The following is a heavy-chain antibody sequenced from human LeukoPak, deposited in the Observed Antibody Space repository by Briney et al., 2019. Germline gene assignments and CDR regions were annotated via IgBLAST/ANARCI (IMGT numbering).Heavy chain of an antibody. Sequence: SETLSLTCTVSGGSISSYYWSWTRQPPGKGLEWIGYIYYSGSTNYNPSLKSRVTISVDTSKNQFSLKLSSVTAADTAVYYCARAGVRFLEWLPDVWGKGTTVTVSS. V-gene: IGHV4-59*01. CDR3: ARAGVRFLEWLPDV. CDR1: GGSISSYY. J-gene: IGHJ6*04. D-gene: IGHD3-3*01. CDR2: IYYSGST.